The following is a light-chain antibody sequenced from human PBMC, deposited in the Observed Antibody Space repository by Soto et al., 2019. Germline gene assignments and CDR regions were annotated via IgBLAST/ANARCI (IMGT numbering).Light chain of an antibody. Sequence: DLQMTQSPSSLSGSVGARVTITCSASQDISNYLNWYQQKPGKAPKLLIYDASNLETGVPSRFSGSGSGTDFTFTISSLQPEEIATYYCQQYDNLSLTFGGGTKVDIK. J-gene: IGKJ4*01. CDR3: QQYDNLSLT. CDR2: DAS. CDR1: QDISNY. V-gene: IGKV1-33*01.